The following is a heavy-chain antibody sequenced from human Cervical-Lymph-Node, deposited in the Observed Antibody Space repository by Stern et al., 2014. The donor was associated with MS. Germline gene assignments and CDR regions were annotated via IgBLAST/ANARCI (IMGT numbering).Heavy chain of an antibody. J-gene: IGHJ6*02. CDR1: GGTFSSYA. D-gene: IGHD1-26*01. Sequence: VQLVESGAEVKKPGSSMRVSCKASGGTFSSYALSWVRQAPGQGLEWMGGIIPMFGTANYAQKYQGRVTITADASTSTAYMEVSSLRSDDTAVYYCATSAGELTPEAVWGQGTTVTVFS. CDR2: IIPMFGTA. V-gene: IGHV1-69*01. CDR3: ATSAGELTPEAV.